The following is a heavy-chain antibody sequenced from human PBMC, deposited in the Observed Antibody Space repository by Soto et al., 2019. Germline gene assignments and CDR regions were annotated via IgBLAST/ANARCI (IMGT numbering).Heavy chain of an antibody. V-gene: IGHV4-59*08. Sequence: SETLSLTCTVSGGSISSYYWSWIRQPPGKGLEWIGYIYYSGSTNYNPSLKSRVTISADTSKNQFSLKLSSVTAADTAVYYCARRYGRGFDYWGKGTLVTVPS. CDR2: IYYSGST. D-gene: IGHD4-17*01. J-gene: IGHJ4*02. CDR1: GGSISSYY. CDR3: ARRYGRGFDY.